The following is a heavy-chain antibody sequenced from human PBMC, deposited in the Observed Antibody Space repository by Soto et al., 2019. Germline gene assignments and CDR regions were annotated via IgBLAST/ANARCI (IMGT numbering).Heavy chain of an antibody. CDR2: VSGSGDST. J-gene: IGHJ4*02. D-gene: IGHD2-2*01. CDR1: GFTFSTFA. CDR3: AKDQRYYCSRTNCQVFDY. Sequence: EVQLLESGGGLVQPGGSLRLSCAASGFTFSTFAMTWVRQAPGKGLEWVSAVSGSGDSTYYADSVKGRFTIYRDNSKNTLYLQMSSLRAEDTAVYYCAKDQRYYCSRTNCQVFDYWGQGTLVTVSS. V-gene: IGHV3-23*01.